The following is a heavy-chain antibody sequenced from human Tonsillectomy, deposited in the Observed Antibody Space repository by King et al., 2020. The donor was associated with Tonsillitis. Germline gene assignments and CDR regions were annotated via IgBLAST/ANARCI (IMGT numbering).Heavy chain of an antibody. CDR3: ARLGPTRDSAMVNY. CDR2: IYESGSS. Sequence: MQLQESGPGLVKPSETLSLTCTVSGGSISSSIHYWGWIRQPPGKGLEWIGSIYESGSSYYNPSLKSRVTISVDTPKNHFSLKLSSVTAADTAVYYCARLGPTRDSAMVNYWGQGTLVTVSS. J-gene: IGHJ4*02. D-gene: IGHD5-18*01. V-gene: IGHV4-39*02. CDR1: GGSISSSIHY.